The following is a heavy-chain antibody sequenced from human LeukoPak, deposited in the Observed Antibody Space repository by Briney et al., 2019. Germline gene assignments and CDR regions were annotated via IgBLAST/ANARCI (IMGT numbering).Heavy chain of an antibody. CDR3: ARDRRSLLGGATGVLVY. D-gene: IGHD1-26*01. V-gene: IGHV1-18*01. CDR1: GYTFTSYA. J-gene: IGHJ4*02. Sequence: GASVKVSCKASGYTFTSYAITWVRQAPGQGLEWMGWISAYNGNTNYAQNLQGRVTMTTDTSTSTAYMELRSLRSEDTAVYYCARDRRSLLGGATGVLVYWGQGTLVTVSS. CDR2: ISAYNGNT.